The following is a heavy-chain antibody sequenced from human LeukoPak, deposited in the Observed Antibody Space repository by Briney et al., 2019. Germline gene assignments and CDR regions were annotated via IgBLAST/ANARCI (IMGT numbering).Heavy chain of an antibody. D-gene: IGHD5-18*01. CDR2: MYYSGNT. Sequence: SETLSLTCSVFGDSISSYYWNWIRQPPGKGLEWIGYMYYSGNTDYNPSLKSRVTMSIDTSKNQFSLKLTSVTAADTAVYYCARGPDTAVVHYYYMDVWGKGTTVTVSS. CDR1: GDSISSYY. J-gene: IGHJ6*03. V-gene: IGHV4-59*01. CDR3: ARGPDTAVVHYYYMDV.